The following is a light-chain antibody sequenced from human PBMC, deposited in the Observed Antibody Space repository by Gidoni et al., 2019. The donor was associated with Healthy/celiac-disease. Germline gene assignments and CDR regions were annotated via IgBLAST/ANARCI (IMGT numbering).Light chain of an antibody. Sequence: QSALTQPASVSGSPRQSITISCTGTSSDVGSYNLVSWYQQHPGKAPKLMIYEGSKRPSGVSNRFSGSITGNTASLTISGLQAEDEADYYCCSYAGSSTWVFGGGTKLTVL. CDR1: SSDVGSYNL. CDR3: CSYAGSSTWV. V-gene: IGLV2-23*01. J-gene: IGLJ3*02. CDR2: EGS.